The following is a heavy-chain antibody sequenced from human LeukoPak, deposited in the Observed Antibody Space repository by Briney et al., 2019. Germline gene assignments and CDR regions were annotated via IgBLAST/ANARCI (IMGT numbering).Heavy chain of an antibody. J-gene: IGHJ4*02. CDR2: ISHSGDT. D-gene: IGHD5-12*01. CDR1: GASISSGGYY. CDR3: AREGASGYDFDY. Sequence: SQTLSLTCTVSGASISSGGYYWSWIRQHPGKGLEWIAYISHSGDTYYNPSLKSRLIISIDTSTHQFLLRLTSVTVADTAVYYCAREGASGYDFDYWGQGTLVTVSS. V-gene: IGHV4-31*03.